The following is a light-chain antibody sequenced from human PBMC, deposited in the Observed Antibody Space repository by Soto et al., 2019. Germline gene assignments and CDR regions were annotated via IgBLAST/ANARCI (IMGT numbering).Light chain of an antibody. Sequence: QSALTQPASVSGSPGQSITISCTGTSSDVGSYNLVSWYQQHPGKAPKLMIYEGSKRPSGVSNRFAGSKSGNTASLTISGLQAEAEADYYCCSYAGTSFGGGTKLTVL. CDR2: EGS. CDR3: CSYAGTS. V-gene: IGLV2-23*01. J-gene: IGLJ3*02. CDR1: SSDVGSYNL.